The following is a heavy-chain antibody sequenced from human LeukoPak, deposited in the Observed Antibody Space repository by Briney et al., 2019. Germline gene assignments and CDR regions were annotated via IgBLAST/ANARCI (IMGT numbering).Heavy chain of an antibody. J-gene: IGHJ4*02. CDR3: ARDRGYSGYHDY. V-gene: IGHV1-2*06. D-gene: IGHD5-12*01. CDR1: GYTFTGYY. Sequence: GASVKVSCKASGYTFTGYYMHWVRQVPGQGLEWMGRINPNSGGTNYAQKFQGRVTMTRDTSISTAYMELSRLRSDDTAVYYCARDRGYSGYHDYWGQGTLVTVSS. CDR2: INPNSGGT.